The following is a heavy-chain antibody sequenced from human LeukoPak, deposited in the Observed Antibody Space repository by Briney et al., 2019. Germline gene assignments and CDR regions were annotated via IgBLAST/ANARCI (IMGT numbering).Heavy chain of an antibody. D-gene: IGHD4/OR15-4a*01. CDR2: IYADGRT. Sequence: GGSLRLSCAVSGFTLKNEYMYWVRQAPGRGLECVSLIYADGRTFYADSVRGRFTISRDNSRNTLDLQMDSLRAEDTAVYFCVRSVLSWGQGTRVTVSS. CDR3: VRSVLS. J-gene: IGHJ5*02. V-gene: IGHV3-66*01. CDR1: GFTLKNEY.